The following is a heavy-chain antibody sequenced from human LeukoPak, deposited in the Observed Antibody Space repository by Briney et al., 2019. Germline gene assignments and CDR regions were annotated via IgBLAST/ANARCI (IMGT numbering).Heavy chain of an antibody. V-gene: IGHV4-34*01. D-gene: IGHD5-18*01. J-gene: IGHJ4*02. CDR2: INHSGST. CDR1: GGSFSGYY. Sequence: SETLSLTCAVYGGSFSGYYWSWIRQPPGKGLEWIGEINHSGSTNYNPSLKSRVTISVDTSMNQFSLKLSSVTAADTAVYYCARGLRTWIQLWLQVFFDYWGQGTLVTVSS. CDR3: ARGLRTWIQLWLQVFFDY.